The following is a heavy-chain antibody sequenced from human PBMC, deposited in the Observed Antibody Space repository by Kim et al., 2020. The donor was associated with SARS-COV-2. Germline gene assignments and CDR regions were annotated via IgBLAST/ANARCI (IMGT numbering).Heavy chain of an antibody. CDR3: ARQGGGYWMSY. Sequence: YYNPAPKSRVTISVDTSKNQFSLKLSSVTAADTAVYYCARQGGGYWMSYWGQGTLVTVSS. D-gene: IGHD2-21*01. V-gene: IGHV4-39*01. J-gene: IGHJ4*02.